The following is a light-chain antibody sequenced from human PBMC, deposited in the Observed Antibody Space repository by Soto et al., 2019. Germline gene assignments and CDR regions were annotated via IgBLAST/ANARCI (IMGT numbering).Light chain of an antibody. CDR2: GAS. CDR3: QQRSTWWT. J-gene: IGKJ1*01. CDR1: QSVGSSY. Sequence: EIVLTQSPGTLSLSPGERATLSCRASQSVGSSYLAWYQQKPGQAPRLLIYGASSRATGIPDRFSGSGSGTDFTLTISRLEPEDFAVYYCQQRSTWWTFGPGTKLEIK. V-gene: IGKV3D-20*02.